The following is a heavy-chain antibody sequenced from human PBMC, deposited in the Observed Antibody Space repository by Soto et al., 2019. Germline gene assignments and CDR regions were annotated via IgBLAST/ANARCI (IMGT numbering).Heavy chain of an antibody. CDR1: GYTFTGYY. Sequence: ASVKVSCKASGYTFTGYYMHWVRQAPGQGLEWMGWINPIIGAANYAQKFQGRVTITADTSISTAYMELSSLRSEDTAVYYCARDKGYCSGGSCYFDDAFDIWGQGTMVTVS. D-gene: IGHD2-15*01. V-gene: IGHV1-2*02. CDR2: INPIIGAA. J-gene: IGHJ3*02. CDR3: ARDKGYCSGGSCYFDDAFDI.